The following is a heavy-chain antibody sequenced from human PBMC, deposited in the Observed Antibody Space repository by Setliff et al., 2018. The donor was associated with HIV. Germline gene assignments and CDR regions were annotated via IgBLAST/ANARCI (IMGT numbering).Heavy chain of an antibody. V-gene: IGHV3-21*01. CDR1: GFNFRGYN. CDR2: ISTSSTYT. CDR3: ATHRVGQRPWLSDF. J-gene: IGHJ4*02. Sequence: LSCAVSGFNFRGYNMNWVRQAPGKGLEWVSSISTSSTYTYYADSVKGRFTISRDNAKNALYLQMNSLRAEDTAVYYCATHRVGQRPWLSDFWGQGTLVTVSS. D-gene: IGHD5-12*01.